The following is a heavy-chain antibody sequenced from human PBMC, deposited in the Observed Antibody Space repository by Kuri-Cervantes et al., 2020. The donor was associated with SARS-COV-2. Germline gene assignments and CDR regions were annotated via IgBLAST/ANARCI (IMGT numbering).Heavy chain of an antibody. J-gene: IGHJ4*02. CDR3: ARKVEMATISH. V-gene: IGHV4-34*01. Sequence: SETLSLTFAVYGGSFIGYYWSWNRQPPGKGLEWIGEINHSGSTNYNPSLKSRVTISVDTSKNQFSLKLSSVTAADTAVYYCARKVEMATISHWGQGTLVTVSS. CDR2: INHSGST. CDR1: GGSFIGYY. D-gene: IGHD5-24*01.